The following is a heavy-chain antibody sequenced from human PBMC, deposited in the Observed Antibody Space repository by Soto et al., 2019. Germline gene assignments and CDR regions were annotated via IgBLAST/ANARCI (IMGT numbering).Heavy chain of an antibody. CDR3: ARWYSSSWYWGGWFDP. V-gene: IGHV4-59*01. D-gene: IGHD6-13*01. J-gene: IGHJ5*02. Sequence: SETLSLTCTVSGGSISSYYWSWIRQPPGKGLEWIGYIYYSGSTNYNPSLKSRVTISVDTSKNQFSLKLSSVTAADTAVYYCARWYSSSWYWGGWFDPWGQGTLVTVSS. CDR2: IYYSGST. CDR1: GGSISSYY.